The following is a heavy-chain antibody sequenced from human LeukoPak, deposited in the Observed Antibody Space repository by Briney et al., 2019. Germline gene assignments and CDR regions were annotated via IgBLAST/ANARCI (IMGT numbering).Heavy chain of an antibody. Sequence: GGSLRLSCAASGFTFSYYGMHWVRQAPGKGLEWVAFIRFDGSNNYYIDSVKGRFTISRENSKNTLFLQMNSLRPEDTAVYFCAKDLGLGSYFGDAAGIWGQGTMVTVSS. CDR2: IRFDGSNN. CDR3: AKDLGLGSYFGDAAGI. D-gene: IGHD3-10*01. V-gene: IGHV3-30*02. CDR1: GFTFSYYG. J-gene: IGHJ3*02.